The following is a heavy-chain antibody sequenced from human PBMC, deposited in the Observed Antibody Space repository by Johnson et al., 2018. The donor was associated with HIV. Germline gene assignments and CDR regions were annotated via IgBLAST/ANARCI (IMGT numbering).Heavy chain of an antibody. D-gene: IGHD2-2*01. CDR1: GFTFSSYA. CDR2: ISYDGSNK. J-gene: IGHJ3*02. Sequence: QVQLVESGGGVVQPGRSLRLSCAASGFTFSSYAMHWVRQAPGKGLEWVAVISYDGSNKYYADSVKGRFTISRDNSKNTLYLQMNSLRAEDTAVYYCARDSRRGNIPSDAFDIWGQGTMVTVSS. V-gene: IGHV3-30-3*01. CDR3: ARDSRRGNIPSDAFDI.